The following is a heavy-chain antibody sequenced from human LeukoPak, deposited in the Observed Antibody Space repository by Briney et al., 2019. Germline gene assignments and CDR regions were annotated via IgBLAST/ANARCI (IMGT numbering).Heavy chain of an antibody. CDR3: ARCPTGGSFDY. D-gene: IGHD1-14*01. V-gene: IGHV3-7*01. CDR1: GFTFTSYW. J-gene: IGHJ4*02. Sequence: GGPLRLSCAASGFTFTSYWMSWVRQAPGKGLEWVANIKQDGSEKYYVDSVKGRFTISRDNAKNSLYLQMNSLSAEDTAVYYCARCPTGGSFDYWGQGTLVTVFS. CDR2: IKQDGSEK.